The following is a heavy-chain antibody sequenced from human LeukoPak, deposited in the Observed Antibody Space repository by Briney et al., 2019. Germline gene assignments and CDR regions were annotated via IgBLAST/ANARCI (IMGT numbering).Heavy chain of an antibody. CDR3: ARVLSGTYYFDY. Sequence: PGGSLRLSCAASGFTFSSYAMSWVRQAPGKGLEWVSTISYSGGSTYYADSVKGRFTISRDNSKNALYLQMNSLRAEDTAVYYCARVLSGTYYFDYWGQGTLVTVSS. D-gene: IGHD3-3*01. CDR1: GFTFSSYA. V-gene: IGHV3-23*01. J-gene: IGHJ4*02. CDR2: ISYSGGST.